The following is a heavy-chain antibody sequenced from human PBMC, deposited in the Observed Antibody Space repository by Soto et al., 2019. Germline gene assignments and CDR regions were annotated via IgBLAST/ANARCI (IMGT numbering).Heavy chain of an antibody. CDR1: GFTFSSYW. CDR2: IKQDGSEK. CDR3: ARVRHRRTIAAAGTTYGMDV. D-gene: IGHD6-13*01. Sequence: GESLKISCAASGFTFSSYWMSWVRQAPGKGLEWVANIKQDGSEKYYVDSVKGRFTISRDNAKNSLYLQMNSLRAEDTAVYYCARVRHRRTIAAAGTTYGMDVWGQGTTVTVSS. V-gene: IGHV3-7*01. J-gene: IGHJ6*02.